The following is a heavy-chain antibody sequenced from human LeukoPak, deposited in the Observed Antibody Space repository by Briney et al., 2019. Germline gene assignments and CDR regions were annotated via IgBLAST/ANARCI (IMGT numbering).Heavy chain of an antibody. CDR3: ARGAAMVGY. V-gene: IGHV4-59*01. CDR2: IYYSGST. CDR1: GGSISSYY. D-gene: IGHD5-18*01. J-gene: IGHJ4*02. Sequence: PSETLSLTCTVSGGSISSYYWSWIRQPPGKGLEWVGYIYYSGSTNNNPSLKSRVTISVDTSKNQFSLKLSSVTAADTAVYYCARGAAMVGYWGQGTLVTVSS.